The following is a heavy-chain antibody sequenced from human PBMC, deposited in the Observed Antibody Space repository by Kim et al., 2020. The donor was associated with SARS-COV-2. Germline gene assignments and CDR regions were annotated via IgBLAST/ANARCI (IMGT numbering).Heavy chain of an antibody. Sequence: SETLSLTCTVSGGSISSYYWSWIRQPAGKGLEWIGRIYTSGSTNYNPSLKSRVTMSVDTSKNQFSLKLSSVTAADTAVYYCARGGRYCTNGVCSLGFDYWGQGTLVTVSS. CDR3: ARGGRYCTNGVCSLGFDY. CDR2: IYTSGST. J-gene: IGHJ4*02. V-gene: IGHV4-4*07. D-gene: IGHD2-8*01. CDR1: GGSISSYY.